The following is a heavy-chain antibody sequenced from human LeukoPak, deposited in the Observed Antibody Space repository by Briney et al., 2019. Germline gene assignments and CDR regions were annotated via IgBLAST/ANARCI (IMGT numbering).Heavy chain of an antibody. Sequence: ASVKVSCKASGYTFTNYAVSWVRQAPGQGLEWMGWISAYNGNTNYAQKLQGRVTMTADTSTSTAYMELRSLRSDDTAVYYCARAPSTYYYDSSGYPLDYWGQGTLVTVSS. CDR2: ISAYNGNT. D-gene: IGHD3-22*01. V-gene: IGHV1-18*01. CDR3: ARAPSTYYYDSSGYPLDY. CDR1: GYTFTNYA. J-gene: IGHJ4*02.